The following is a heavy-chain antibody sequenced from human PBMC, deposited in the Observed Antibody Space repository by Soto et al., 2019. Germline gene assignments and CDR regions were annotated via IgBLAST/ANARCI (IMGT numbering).Heavy chain of an antibody. V-gene: IGHV1-8*01. J-gene: IGHJ6*03. Sequence: ASVKVSCKASGYTFTSYDINWVRQATGQGLEWMGWMNPNSGNTGYAQKFQGRVTMTRNTSISTAYMELSSLRSEDTAVYYCARGRNDVGLFAYYYYYMDVWGKGTTVTVSS. CDR3: ARGRNDVGLFAYYYYYMDV. CDR1: GYTFTSYD. CDR2: MNPNSGNT. D-gene: IGHD1-1*01.